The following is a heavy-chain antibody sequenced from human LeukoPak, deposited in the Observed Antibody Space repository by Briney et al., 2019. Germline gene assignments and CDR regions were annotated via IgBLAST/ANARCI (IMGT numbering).Heavy chain of an antibody. V-gene: IGHV5-51*01. CDR1: GYIFTSYW. Sequence: GESLKISCKGSGYIFTSYWIGWVRQMPGKGLALMGIIYPGDSDTRYSPSFQGQVTISADKSISTAYLQWSSLKASDTAMYYCASHSSSWYEYYFDYWGQGTLVTVSS. D-gene: IGHD6-13*01. CDR3: ASHSSSWYEYYFDY. CDR2: IYPGDSDT. J-gene: IGHJ4*02.